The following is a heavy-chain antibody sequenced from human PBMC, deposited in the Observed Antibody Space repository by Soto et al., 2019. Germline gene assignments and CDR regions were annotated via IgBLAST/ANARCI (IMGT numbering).Heavy chain of an antibody. J-gene: IGHJ6*02. V-gene: IGHV5-10-1*04. Sequence: PGESLKISCKGSGYTFSNYWINWVRQMPGKGLEWMGRIDPGDSYINYSPSFRGQVTISADESLSTAYLQWSSLKASDTAIYYCARRGFYYGSRSPSYYYYGMDVWGQGTTVTVSS. CDR3: ARRGFYYGSRSPSYYYYGMDV. D-gene: IGHD3-10*01. CDR2: IDPGDSYI. CDR1: GYTFSNYW.